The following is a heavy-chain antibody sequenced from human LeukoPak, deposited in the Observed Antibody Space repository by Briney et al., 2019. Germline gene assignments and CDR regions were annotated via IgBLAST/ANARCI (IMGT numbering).Heavy chain of an antibody. V-gene: IGHV3-21*04. CDR2: ISSTSRSSYI. J-gene: IGHJ4*02. CDR1: GFSFSSYS. Sequence: GGSLRLSCAASGFSFSSYSMNWVRQAPGKGLEWVSSISSTSRSSYIFYAESVKGRFTISRDNTKNSLFLQMNSLRAEDTAVYYCAKSGLNRFDYWGQGTLVTVSS. CDR3: AKSGLNRFDY. D-gene: IGHD2-15*01.